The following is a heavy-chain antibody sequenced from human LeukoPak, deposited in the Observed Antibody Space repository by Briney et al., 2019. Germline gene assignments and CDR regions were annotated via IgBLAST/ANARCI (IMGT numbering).Heavy chain of an antibody. J-gene: IGHJ5*02. CDR3: VRGPYGSSISNWFDP. Sequence: TGGSLRLSCAASGFTFTTSWSWIRQPPGKGLEWIGYIYYSGDTNYNPSLKSRVSVSVDTSKKQFSLNLRSVTAADTAVYYCVRGPYGSSISNWFDPWGQGILVAVSS. V-gene: IGHV4-59*01. CDR1: GFTFTTS. CDR2: IYYSGDT. D-gene: IGHD3-10*01.